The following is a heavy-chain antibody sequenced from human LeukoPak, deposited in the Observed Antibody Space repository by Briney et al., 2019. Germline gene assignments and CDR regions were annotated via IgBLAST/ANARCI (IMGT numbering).Heavy chain of an antibody. J-gene: IGHJ3*02. D-gene: IGHD6-13*01. Sequence: GGSLRLSCAASGFTFSSYGMHWVRQAPGKGLEWVTFIRYDGSNKYYADSVKGRFTISRDNSKNTLSLQMNSLRADDTAVYYCAGVVTAAAGTVDAFDIWGQGTMVTVSS. CDR3: AGVVTAAAGTVDAFDI. V-gene: IGHV3-30*02. CDR2: IRYDGSNK. CDR1: GFTFSSYG.